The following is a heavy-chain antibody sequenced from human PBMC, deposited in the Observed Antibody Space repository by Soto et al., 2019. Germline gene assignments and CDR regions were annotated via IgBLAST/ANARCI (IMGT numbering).Heavy chain of an antibody. CDR1: GYTFTSYA. CDR2: INAGNGNT. V-gene: IGHV1-3*01. Sequence: WASVKVSCKASGYTFTSYAMHWVRQAPGQRLEWMGWINAGNGNTKYSQKFQGRVTITRDTSASTAYMELSSLRSEDTAVYYCARDRTEELWFGTYGMDVWGQGTTVTVSS. D-gene: IGHD3-10*01. J-gene: IGHJ6*02. CDR3: ARDRTEELWFGTYGMDV.